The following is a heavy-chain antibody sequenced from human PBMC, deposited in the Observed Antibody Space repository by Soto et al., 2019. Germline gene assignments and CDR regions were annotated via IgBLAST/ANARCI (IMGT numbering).Heavy chain of an antibody. Sequence: QVQLVESGGGVVQPGRSLRLSCAASGFTFSSYGMHWVRQAPGKGLEWVAVIWYDGSNKYYADSVKGRFTISRDNSKNTLYLQMNSLRAEDTAVYYCARRETTAMVYYYYGMDVWGQGTTVTVSS. D-gene: IGHD5-18*01. CDR1: GFTFSSYG. CDR2: IWYDGSNK. J-gene: IGHJ6*02. V-gene: IGHV3-33*01. CDR3: ARRETTAMVYYYYGMDV.